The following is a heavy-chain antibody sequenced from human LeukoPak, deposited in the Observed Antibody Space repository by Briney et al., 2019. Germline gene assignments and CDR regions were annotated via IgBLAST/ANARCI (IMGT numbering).Heavy chain of an antibody. CDR3: VRYMSYGQRYDY. V-gene: IGHV3-48*02. CDR1: GGSISSSS. Sequence: PSETLSLTCTLSGGSISSSSYYWGWIPQAPGKGLKWASYITSSSSRMYYADSVKGRFTISRDNAKNALYLQMNSLRDEDTAVYYCVRYMSYGQRYDYWGQGTLVTVSS. D-gene: IGHD3-16*01. CDR2: ITSSSSRM. J-gene: IGHJ4*02.